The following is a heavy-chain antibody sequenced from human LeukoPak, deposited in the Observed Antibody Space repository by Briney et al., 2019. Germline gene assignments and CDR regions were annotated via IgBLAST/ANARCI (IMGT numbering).Heavy chain of an antibody. D-gene: IGHD6-19*01. CDR3: TRVIVAVPGYFDYFDF. J-gene: IGHJ4*02. V-gene: IGHV3-7*01. CDR2: INEDGSNK. Sequence: GRSLRLSCTASGFSFSNHYMRWICQAPGKGLEWVANINEDGSNKWHLGSVKGRFTVSRDNARNSLYLQMNSLRVEDTAVYYCTRVIVAVPGYFDYFDFWGQGGLVTVSS. CDR1: GFSFSNHY.